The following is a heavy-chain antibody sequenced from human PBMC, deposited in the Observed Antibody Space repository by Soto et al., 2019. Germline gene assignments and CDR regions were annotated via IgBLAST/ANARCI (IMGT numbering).Heavy chain of an antibody. D-gene: IGHD3-3*01. V-gene: IGHV4-39*01. CDR3: ATGPGLGVVIIEGSFDY. Sequence: SETLSLTCTVSGGSISSSSYYWGWIRQPPGKGLEWIGSIYYSGSTYYNPSLKSRVTISVDTSKNQFSLKLSSVTAADTAVYYCATGPGLGVVIIEGSFDYWGQGTLVTVSS. CDR1: GGSISSSSYY. CDR2: IYYSGST. J-gene: IGHJ4*02.